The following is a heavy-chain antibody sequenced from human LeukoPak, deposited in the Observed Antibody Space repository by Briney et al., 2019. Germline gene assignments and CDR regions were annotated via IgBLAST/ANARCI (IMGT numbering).Heavy chain of an antibody. Sequence: GRSLSLSCAASGFTFSSYGMHWVRQAPGKGLEWVAVIWFDGSNKYYADSVKGRFTISRDNSKSTLHLQMNSLRAEDTAIYYCAREGYGSGRYYNEFDYWGQGTLVTVSS. J-gene: IGHJ4*02. D-gene: IGHD3-10*01. CDR2: IWFDGSNK. CDR3: AREGYGSGRYYNEFDY. V-gene: IGHV3-33*01. CDR1: GFTFSSYG.